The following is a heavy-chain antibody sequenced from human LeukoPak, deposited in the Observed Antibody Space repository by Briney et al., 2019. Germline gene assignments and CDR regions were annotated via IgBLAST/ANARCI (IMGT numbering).Heavy chain of an antibody. CDR2: IYYSGST. V-gene: IGHV4-59*08. CDR1: GDSISSYY. D-gene: IGHD1-26*01. Sequence: SETLSLTCTVSGDSISSYYWSWIRQPPGKGLEWIGYIYYSGSTNYNPSLKSRVTISVDTSKNQFSLKLGSVTAADTAVYYCARSAMSEKWEPLDYWGQGTLVTVSS. J-gene: IGHJ4*02. CDR3: ARSAMSEKWEPLDY.